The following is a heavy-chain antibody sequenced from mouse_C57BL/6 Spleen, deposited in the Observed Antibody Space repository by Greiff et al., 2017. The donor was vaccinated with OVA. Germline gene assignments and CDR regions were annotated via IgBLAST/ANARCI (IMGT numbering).Heavy chain of an antibody. CDR1: GYTFTSYW. CDR2: IDPNSGGT. Sequence: QVQLKQPGAELVKPGASVKLSCKASGYTFTSYWMHWVKQRPGRGLEWIGRIDPNSGGTKYNEKFKSKATLTVDKPSSTAYMQLSSLTSEDSAVYYCARFYYYGKDAMDYWGQGTSVTVSS. J-gene: IGHJ4*01. D-gene: IGHD1-1*01. CDR3: ARFYYYGKDAMDY. V-gene: IGHV1-72*01.